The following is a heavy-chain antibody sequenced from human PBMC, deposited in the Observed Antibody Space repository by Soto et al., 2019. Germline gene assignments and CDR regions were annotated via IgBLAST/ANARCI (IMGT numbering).Heavy chain of an antibody. J-gene: IGHJ4*02. V-gene: IGHV4-39*07. Sequence: SETLSLTCTVSGGSISSSGCYWGWIRQPPGKGLEWIGSIYYSGSTYYSPSLKSRLTMSVDTSKNQFSLKLSSVTAADTAIYYCARERSNFFDSWGQGTLVTVSS. CDR1: GGSISSSGCY. CDR3: ARERSNFFDS. CDR2: IYYSGST.